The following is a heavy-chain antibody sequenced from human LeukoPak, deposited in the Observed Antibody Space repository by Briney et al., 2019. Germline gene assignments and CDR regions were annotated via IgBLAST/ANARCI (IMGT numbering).Heavy chain of an antibody. J-gene: IGHJ4*02. Sequence: TLSLTCTVSGGSISSGTIYWSWIRQHPGKGLEWIGYIHYSGSTYYNPSLKSRVTISVDTSKNQFSLKVSSVTAADTAVYYCARGTDYFEYWGQGTLVTVSS. V-gene: IGHV4-31*03. CDR3: ARGTDYFEY. CDR2: IHYSGST. CDR1: GGSISSGTIY.